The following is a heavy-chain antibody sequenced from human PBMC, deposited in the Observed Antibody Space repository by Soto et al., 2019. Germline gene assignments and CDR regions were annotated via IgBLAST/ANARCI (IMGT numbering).Heavy chain of an antibody. J-gene: IGHJ4*02. D-gene: IGHD1-26*01. CDR3: ARFSIVATKGYFDY. CDR2: IIPIFGTA. CDR1: GGTFGSYA. Sequence: SVKVSCKASGGTFGSYAISWVRQAPGQGLEWMGGIIPIFGTANYAQKFQGRVTITADESTSTAYMELSSLRSEDTAVYYCARFSIVATKGYFDYWGQGPLVTVSS. V-gene: IGHV1-69*13.